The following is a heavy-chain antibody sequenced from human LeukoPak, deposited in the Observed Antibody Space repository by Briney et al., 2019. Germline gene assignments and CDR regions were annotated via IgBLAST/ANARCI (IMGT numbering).Heavy chain of an antibody. CDR1: GYTLTELS. D-gene: IGHD1-26*01. V-gene: IGHV1-24*01. CDR3: ATVSVGATWRFDY. Sequence: TSVKVSCKVSGYTLTELSMHWVRQAPGKGLEWMGGFDPEDGETIYAQKFQGRVTMTEDTSTDTAYMELSSLRSEDTAVYYCATVSVGATWRFDYWGQGTLDTVSS. CDR2: FDPEDGET. J-gene: IGHJ4*02.